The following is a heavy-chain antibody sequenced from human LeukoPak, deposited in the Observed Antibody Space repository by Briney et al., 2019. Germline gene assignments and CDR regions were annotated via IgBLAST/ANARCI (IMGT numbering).Heavy chain of an antibody. CDR1: GGSISSDY. CDR2: AYYRGNT. Sequence: PSETLSLTCTVSGGSISSDYWGWIRQPPGQGLEWIWYAYYRGNTNYNPSLKSRVTISVDASKNQFSLKLTSVTAADTAVYYCARGPGYSYGSSYYYMDVWGKGTTVAVSS. J-gene: IGHJ6*03. V-gene: IGHV4-59*12. D-gene: IGHD5-18*01. CDR3: ARGPGYSYGSSYYYMDV.